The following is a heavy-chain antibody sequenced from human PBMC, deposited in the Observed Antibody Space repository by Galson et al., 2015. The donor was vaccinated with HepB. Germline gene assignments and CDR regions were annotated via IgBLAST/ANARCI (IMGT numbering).Heavy chain of an antibody. V-gene: IGHV1-18*01. CDR1: GYTFTSYG. J-gene: IGHJ6*03. CDR3: ATGTAYASITLVRGGRNYYMDV. CDR2: ISAYNGNT. D-gene: IGHD3-10*01. Sequence: SVKVSCKASGYTFTSYGISWVRQAPGQGLEWMGWISAYNGNTNYAQKLQGRVTMTTDTSTSTAYMELRSLRSDDTAVYYCATGTAYASITLVRGGRNYYMDVWGKGTTVTVSS.